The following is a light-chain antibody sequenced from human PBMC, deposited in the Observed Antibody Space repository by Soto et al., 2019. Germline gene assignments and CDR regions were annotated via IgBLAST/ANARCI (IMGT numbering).Light chain of an antibody. V-gene: IGLV1-40*01. Sequence: QSVLTQPPSVSGAPGQRVTISCTGSSSNIGAGYDVHWYLQLPGTAPKLLVYTNNNRPSGVPDRFSGSKSGTSASLAITGLQAEDEADYYCQSYDNRLSAYVFGTGTKLTVL. J-gene: IGLJ1*01. CDR2: TNN. CDR1: SSNIGAGYD. CDR3: QSYDNRLSAYV.